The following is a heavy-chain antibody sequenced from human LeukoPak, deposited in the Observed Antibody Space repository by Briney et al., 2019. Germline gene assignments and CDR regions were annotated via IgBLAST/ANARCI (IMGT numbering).Heavy chain of an antibody. CDR2: IKQDGSEK. CDR1: GFTFSSYG. CDR3: ARLTQLARGRY. V-gene: IGHV3-7*03. Sequence: GMSLRLSCAASGFTFSSYGMSWVRQAPGKGLEWVANIKQDGSEKYYVDSVKGRFTVSRDNAENSLYLQMSSLRAEDTAVYYCARLTQLARGRYWGQGTLVTVSS. D-gene: IGHD6-6*01. J-gene: IGHJ4*02.